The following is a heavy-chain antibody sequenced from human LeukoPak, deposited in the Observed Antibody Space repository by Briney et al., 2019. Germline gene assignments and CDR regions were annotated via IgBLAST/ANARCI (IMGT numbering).Heavy chain of an antibody. V-gene: IGHV3-23*01. CDR3: ARERPYSSSSVDFEY. CDR1: GFTFSSYA. J-gene: IGHJ4*02. CDR2: ISGSGSST. Sequence: PGGSLRLSCAASGFTFSSYAMSWVRQAPGKGLEWVSTISGSGSSTYYADSVKGRFTISRDNSKNTLYLQMNSLRAEDTAVYYCARERPYSSSSVDFEYWGQGTLVTVSS. D-gene: IGHD6-6*01.